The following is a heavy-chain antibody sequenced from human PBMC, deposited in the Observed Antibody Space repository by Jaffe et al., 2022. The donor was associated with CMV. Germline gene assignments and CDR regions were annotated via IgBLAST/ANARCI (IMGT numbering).Heavy chain of an antibody. D-gene: IGHD2-15*01. CDR2: IYYSGST. J-gene: IGHJ3*02. V-gene: IGHV4-61*01. CDR3: GGVVVVAAVNDAFDI. Sequence: QVQLQESGPGLVKPSETLSLTCTVSGGSVSSGSYYWSWIRQPPGKGLEWIGYIYYSGSTNYNPSLKSRVTISVDTSKNQFSLKLSSVTAADTAVYYCGGVVVVAAVNDAFDIWGQGTMVTVSS. CDR1: GGSVSSGSYY.